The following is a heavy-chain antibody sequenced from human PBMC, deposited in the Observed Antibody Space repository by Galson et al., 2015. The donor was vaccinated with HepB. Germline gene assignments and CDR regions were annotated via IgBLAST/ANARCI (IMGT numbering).Heavy chain of an antibody. D-gene: IGHD3-10*01. CDR3: ARAHKLWFGVGPLYYFDY. V-gene: IGHV1-18*01. J-gene: IGHJ4*02. CDR2: ISAYNGNT. CDR1: GYTFTSYG. Sequence: SVKVSCKASGYTFTSYGISWVRQAPGQGLEWMGWISAYNGNTNYAQKLQGRVTMTTDTSTSTAYMELRSLRSDDTAVYYCARAHKLWFGVGPLYYFDYWGQGTLVTVSS.